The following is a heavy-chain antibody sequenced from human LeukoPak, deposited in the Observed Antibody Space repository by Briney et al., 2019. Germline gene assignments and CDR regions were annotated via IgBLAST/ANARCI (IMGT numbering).Heavy chain of an antibody. D-gene: IGHD3-10*01. CDR3: ARVVIRGVIGWFDP. V-gene: IGHV4-4*07. CDR1: GGSISSYY. J-gene: IGHJ5*02. Sequence: PSETLSLTCTVSGGSISSYYWSWIRQPAGKGLEWIGRIYTGGSTNYNPSLKSRVTMSVDTSKNQFSLTLNSVTAADTAVYYCARVVIRGVIGWFDPWGQGTLVTVSS. CDR2: IYTGGST.